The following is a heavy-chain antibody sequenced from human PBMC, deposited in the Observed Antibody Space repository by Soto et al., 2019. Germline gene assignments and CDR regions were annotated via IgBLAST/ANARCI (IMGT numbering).Heavy chain of an antibody. CDR1: GGSISSRSFH. CDR3: ARRVGAVPSQS. V-gene: IGHV4-39*01. D-gene: IGHD1-26*01. J-gene: IGHJ1*01. CDR2: FYYSGST. Sequence: QLQLQESGPGLVEPSETLSIMCTVSVSGGSISSRSFHWDWIRQAPGKGMAWIGSFYYSGSTYYNPSLEGRATRSADTAKKQFSLKVRSVTGADTAVYYCARRVGAVPSQSWGQGTLVTVSS.